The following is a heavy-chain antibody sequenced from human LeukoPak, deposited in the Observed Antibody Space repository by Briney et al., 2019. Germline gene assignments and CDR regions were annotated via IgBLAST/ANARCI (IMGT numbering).Heavy chain of an antibody. CDR3: ARAGFWSGSTYNWFDP. CDR1: GYTFTNYA. J-gene: IGHJ5*02. Sequence: AASVKVSCKASGYTFTNYALHWVRQAPGQTLEWLGWINTGNGNTRYSQKFQGRVTITRDTSASTAYVELSSLRSEDTAVYYCARAGFWSGSTYNWFDPWGQGTLVTVSS. D-gene: IGHD3-3*01. CDR2: INTGNGNT. V-gene: IGHV1-3*04.